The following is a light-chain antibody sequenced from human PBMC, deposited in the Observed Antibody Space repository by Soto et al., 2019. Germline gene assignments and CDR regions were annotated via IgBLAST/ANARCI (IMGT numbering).Light chain of an antibody. V-gene: IGLV2-14*01. Sequence: QSALTQPASVSGSPGQSITISCTGTSSDVGGYNYVSWYQQHPGKAPKLMIYDVTNRPSGVSNRFSGSKSDNTASLTISGLQAEDEADYYCGSYTSSATVVFGGGTKVTVL. CDR1: SSDVGGYNY. CDR2: DVT. J-gene: IGLJ3*02. CDR3: GSYTSSATVV.